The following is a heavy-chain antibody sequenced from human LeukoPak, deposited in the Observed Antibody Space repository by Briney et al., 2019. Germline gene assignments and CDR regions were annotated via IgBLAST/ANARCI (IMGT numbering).Heavy chain of an antibody. CDR1: GGSISSYY. D-gene: IGHD2-2*01. Sequence: PSETLSLTCTVSGGSISSYYWSWIRQPAGKGLDWIGRIYTSGSTNYNPSLKSRVTMSVDTSKNQFSLKLSSVTAADTAVYYCAREGVVAAPYYFDYWGQGTLVTVSS. CDR2: IYTSGST. V-gene: IGHV4-4*07. J-gene: IGHJ4*02. CDR3: AREGVVAAPYYFDY.